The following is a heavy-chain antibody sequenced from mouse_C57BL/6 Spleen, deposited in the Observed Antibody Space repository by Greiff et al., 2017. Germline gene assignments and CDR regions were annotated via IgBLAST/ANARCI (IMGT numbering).Heavy chain of an antibody. V-gene: IGHV1-26*01. J-gene: IGHJ4*01. D-gene: IGHD2-3*01. Sequence: EVQLQQSGPELVKPGASVKISCKASGYTFTDYYMNWVKQSHGKSLEWIGDINPNNGGTSYNQKFKGKATLTVDKSSSTAYMELRSLTSEDSAVYYCARVYDGYYSYAMDYWGQGTSVTVSS. CDR3: ARVYDGYYSYAMDY. CDR2: INPNNGGT. CDR1: GYTFTDYY.